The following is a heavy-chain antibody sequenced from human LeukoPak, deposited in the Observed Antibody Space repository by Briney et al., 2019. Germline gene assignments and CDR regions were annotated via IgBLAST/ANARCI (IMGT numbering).Heavy chain of an antibody. V-gene: IGHV4-34*01. CDR2: IYHSGST. CDR1: GGSFSGYY. Sequence: SEALSLTCAVYGGSFSGYYWSWIRQPPGKGLEWIGYIYHSGSTYYNPSLKSRVTISVDRSKNQFSLKLSSVTAADTAVYYCARGRRELRYGPDYWGQGTLVTVSS. D-gene: IGHD3-9*01. J-gene: IGHJ4*02. CDR3: ARGRRELRYGPDY.